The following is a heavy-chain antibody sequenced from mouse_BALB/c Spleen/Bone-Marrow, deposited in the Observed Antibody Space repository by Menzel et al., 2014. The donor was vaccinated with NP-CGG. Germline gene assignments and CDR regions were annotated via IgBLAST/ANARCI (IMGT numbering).Heavy chain of an antibody. D-gene: IGHD1-2*01. Sequence: VQLQQSGAELVKPGASVKLSCTASGFNVKDTYMQWVKQRPEQGLEWIGRIDPANGNTQYDPTFQGKATITTDTSSNTAYLQLSILTSEDTAVYYCTREGHYYGSAALDYWGQGTSVTVSS. CDR2: IDPANGNT. V-gene: IGHV14-3*02. CDR3: TREGHYYGSAALDY. J-gene: IGHJ4*01. CDR1: GFNVKDTY.